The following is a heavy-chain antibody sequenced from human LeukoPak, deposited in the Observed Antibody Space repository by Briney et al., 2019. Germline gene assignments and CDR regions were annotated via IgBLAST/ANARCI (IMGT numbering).Heavy chain of an antibody. D-gene: IGHD4-17*01. J-gene: IGHJ4*02. Sequence: GGTLRLSCAASGFTFSDYWMSWVRQAPGKGLEWVANIRQDGSEKHYVDSVKGRFTISRDNAKNSLYLQMNSLRAEDTAVYYCARDLYGDYSPFDYWGQGTLVTVPS. V-gene: IGHV3-7*04. CDR2: IRQDGSEK. CDR3: ARDLYGDYSPFDY. CDR1: GFTFSDYW.